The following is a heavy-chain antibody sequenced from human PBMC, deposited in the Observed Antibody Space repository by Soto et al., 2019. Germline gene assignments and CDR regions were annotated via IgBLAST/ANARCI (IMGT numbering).Heavy chain of an antibody. Sequence: QVQLQESGPGLVKPSQTLSLTCTVSGGSISRGGYYWSWIRQHPGKGLEWSGYIYYSGSTYYNPSLKSRVTISVDTSKNQFSLKLSSVTAADTAVYYCARDVRGGYYYYGMDVWGQGTTVTVSS. CDR3: ARDVRGGYYYYGMDV. CDR2: IYYSGST. J-gene: IGHJ6*02. CDR1: GGSISRGGYY. V-gene: IGHV4-31*03.